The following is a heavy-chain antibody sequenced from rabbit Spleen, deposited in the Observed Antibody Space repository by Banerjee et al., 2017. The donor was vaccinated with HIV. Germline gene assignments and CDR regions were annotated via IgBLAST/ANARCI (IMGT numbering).Heavy chain of an antibody. CDR2: IDPIFGRT. D-gene: IGHD1-1*01. J-gene: IGHJ6*01. V-gene: IGHV1S7*01. Sequence: QLEESAGGLVQPGGSLKLSCKASGFTLSSYYMNWVRQAPGKGLEWIGYIDPIFGRTYYASWVNGRFTISSHNAQNTLYLQLNSLTAADTATYFCARDTSSSFSSYGMDLWGPGTLVTVS. CDR1: GFTLSSYY. CDR3: ARDTSSSFSSYGMDL.